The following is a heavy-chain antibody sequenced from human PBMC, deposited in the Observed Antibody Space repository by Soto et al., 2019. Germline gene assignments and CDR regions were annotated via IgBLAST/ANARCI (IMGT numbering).Heavy chain of an antibody. J-gene: IGHJ6*02. Sequence: ASVKVCCKAYGGTFSSYAIRWVGQAPGQGLEWMGGIIPISGTANYAQKFQGRVTITADESTSTAYMELSSLRSEDTAVYYCARSQGSSTSLEIYYYYYYGMDVWGQGTTVTVSS. CDR3: ARSQGSSTSLEIYYYYYYGMDV. D-gene: IGHD2-2*01. CDR1: GGTFSSYA. CDR2: IIPISGTA. V-gene: IGHV1-69*13.